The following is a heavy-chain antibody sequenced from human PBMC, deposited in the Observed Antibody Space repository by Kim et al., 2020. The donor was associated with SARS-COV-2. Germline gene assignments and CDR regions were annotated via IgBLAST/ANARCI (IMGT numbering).Heavy chain of an antibody. CDR2: IYYSGST. CDR1: GGSISSSSYY. V-gene: IGHV4-39*01. CDR3: ARSIALSRGYFDY. Sequence: SETLSLTCTVSGGSISSSSYYWGWIRQPPGKGLEWIGSIYYSGSTYYNPSLKSRVTISVDTSKNQFSLKLSSVTAADTAVYYCARSIALSRGYFDYWGQGTLVTVSS. D-gene: IGHD3-3*02. J-gene: IGHJ4*02.